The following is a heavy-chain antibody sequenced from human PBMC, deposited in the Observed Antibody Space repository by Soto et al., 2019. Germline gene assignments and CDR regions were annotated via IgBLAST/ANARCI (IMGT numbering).Heavy chain of an antibody. CDR1: GDSVSRGSHS. CDR3: ARTTAVPNTLRSRYFFDF. D-gene: IGHD3-9*01. V-gene: IGHV4-61*01. CDR2: IYYTGST. J-gene: IGHJ4*02. Sequence: SETLSLTCSVAGDSVSRGSHSWTWTRQPPGKGLEFLGYIYYTGSTNYNPSLKSRVTISVDTSKNQISLMLTSVTAADTAVYYCARTTAVPNTLRSRYFFDFWGQGTLVTVSS.